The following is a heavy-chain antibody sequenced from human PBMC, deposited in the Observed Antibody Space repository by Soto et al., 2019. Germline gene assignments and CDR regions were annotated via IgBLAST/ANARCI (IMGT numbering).Heavy chain of an antibody. J-gene: IGHJ6*02. CDR3: ARDSETTHNDYGMDV. CDR2: IYYSGST. Sequence: SETLSLTCTVSGGSISSGDYYWSWIRQPPGKGLEWIGYIYYSGSTYYNPSLRSRVTISVDTSKNQFSLKLSSVTAADTAVYYCARDSETTHNDYGMDVWGQGATVTVSS. V-gene: IGHV4-30-4*01. CDR1: GGSISSGDYY. D-gene: IGHD4-17*01.